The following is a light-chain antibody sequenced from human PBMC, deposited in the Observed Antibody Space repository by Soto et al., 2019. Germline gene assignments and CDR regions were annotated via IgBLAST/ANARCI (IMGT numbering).Light chain of an antibody. Sequence: QSALTQPASVSGSPGQSITISCTGTSSDVGGYNYVSWYQHHPGKAPKLITYDVSNRPSGVSNRFSGSKSGNTASLTISGLQPEDEADYYCSSYTTSNTRQIVFGTGTKLTVL. J-gene: IGLJ1*01. CDR1: SSDVGGYNY. CDR3: SSYTTSNTRQIV. CDR2: DVS. V-gene: IGLV2-14*03.